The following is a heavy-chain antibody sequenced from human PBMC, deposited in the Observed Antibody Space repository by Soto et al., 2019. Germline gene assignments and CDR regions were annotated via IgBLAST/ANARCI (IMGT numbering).Heavy chain of an antibody. V-gene: IGHV3-33*01. CDR2: IWYDGSNK. CDR3: ARDFLYYDILTGYRGDYYGMDV. CDR1: GLTFSSYG. D-gene: IGHD3-9*01. J-gene: IGHJ6*02. Sequence: PGGSLRLSCAASGLTFSSYGMHWVRQAPGKGLAWVAVIWYDGSNKYYAYFVKGRFTIYRENSKNTLYLQMNSLRAEDTAVYYCARDFLYYDILTGYRGDYYGMDVWGQGTTVTVSS.